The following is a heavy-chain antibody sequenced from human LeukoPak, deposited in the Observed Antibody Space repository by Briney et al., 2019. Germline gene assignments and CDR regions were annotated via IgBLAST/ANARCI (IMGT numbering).Heavy chain of an antibody. J-gene: IGHJ5*02. CDR2: IYYSGST. Sequence: SETLSLTCAVYGGSFSGYYWSWIRQPPGKGLEWIGYIYYSGSTNYNPSLKSRVTISVDTSKNQFSLKLSSVTAADTALYYCARAKITAADIDRPFDPWGQGTLVTVSS. D-gene: IGHD6-13*01. CDR1: GGSFSGYY. CDR3: ARAKITAADIDRPFDP. V-gene: IGHV4-59*01.